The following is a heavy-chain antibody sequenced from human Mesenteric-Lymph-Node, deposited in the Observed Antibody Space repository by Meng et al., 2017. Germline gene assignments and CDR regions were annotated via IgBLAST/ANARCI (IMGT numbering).Heavy chain of an antibody. CDR1: GGSISSYY. CDR3: ARDARDGYNYGWYFDL. J-gene: IGHJ2*01. Sequence: SETLSLTCTVSGGSISSYYWSWIRQPPGKGLEWIGNIYYSGSTNYNPSLKSRVTISVDTSKNQFSLKLSSVTAADTAVYYCARDARDGYNYGWYFDLWGHGTLVTVSS. CDR2: IYYSGST. V-gene: IGHV4-59*01. D-gene: IGHD5-24*01.